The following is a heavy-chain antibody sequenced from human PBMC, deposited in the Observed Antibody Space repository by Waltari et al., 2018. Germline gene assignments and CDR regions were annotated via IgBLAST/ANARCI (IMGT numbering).Heavy chain of an antibody. CDR1: GGSISSGSYY. CDR2: IYTSGST. Sequence: QVQLQESGPGLVTPSQTLSLTCTVSGGSISSGSYYWRWIRQPAGKGLEWIGRIYTSGSTNYNPSLKSRVTISVDTSKNQFSLKLSSVTAADTAVYYCARDQKEDETFDIWGQGTMVTVSS. CDR3: ARDQKEDETFDI. J-gene: IGHJ3*02. V-gene: IGHV4-61*02. D-gene: IGHD2-15*01.